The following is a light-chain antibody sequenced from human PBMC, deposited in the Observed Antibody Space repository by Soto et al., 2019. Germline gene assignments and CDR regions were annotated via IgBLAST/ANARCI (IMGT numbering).Light chain of an antibody. Sequence: EIVLTQSPATLSLSPGERATLSCRANQSVSSYLAWYQQKPGQAPRLLIYDASNRATGIPARFSGSGSGTDFTLTISSLEPEDFAVYYCQQRSNWPPTLGPGTRLEIK. V-gene: IGKV3-11*01. CDR1: QSVSSY. J-gene: IGKJ5*01. CDR2: DAS. CDR3: QQRSNWPPT.